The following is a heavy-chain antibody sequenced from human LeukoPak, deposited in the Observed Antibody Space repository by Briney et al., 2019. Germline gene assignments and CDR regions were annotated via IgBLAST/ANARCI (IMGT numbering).Heavy chain of an antibody. V-gene: IGHV3-30-3*02. J-gene: IGHJ4*02. CDR2: VSYDGSNK. Sequence: GRSLRLSCAASGFTFSSYAMYWVRQAPGKGLEWVAVVSYDGSNKYYADSVKGRFTISRDNSKNTMYLQMNSLRAEDTAVYYCAKTAVTMVRGVIITSYYFDYWGQGTLVTVSS. CDR3: AKTAVTMVRGVIITSYYFDY. D-gene: IGHD3-10*01. CDR1: GFTFSSYA.